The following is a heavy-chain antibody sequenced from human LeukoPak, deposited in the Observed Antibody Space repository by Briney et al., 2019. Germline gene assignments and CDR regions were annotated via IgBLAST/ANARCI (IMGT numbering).Heavy chain of an antibody. D-gene: IGHD2-2*02. J-gene: IGHJ6*02. Sequence: KPSETLSLTCAVYGGSFSGYYWSWIRQPPGKGLEWIGEINHSGSTNYNPSLKSRVTISVDTSKNQFSLKLSSVTAADTAVYYCARGQNVVVPAAIGIYYYYGMDVWGQGTTVTVSS. CDR3: ARGQNVVVPAAIGIYYYYGMDV. V-gene: IGHV4-34*01. CDR1: GGSFSGYY. CDR2: INHSGST.